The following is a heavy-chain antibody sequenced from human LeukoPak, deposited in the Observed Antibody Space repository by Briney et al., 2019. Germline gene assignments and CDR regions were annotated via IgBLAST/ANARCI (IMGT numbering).Heavy chain of an antibody. J-gene: IGHJ4*02. Sequence: GASVKVSCKASGYTFTSYGISWVRQAPGQGLEWMGWISAYNGNTNYAQKLQGRVTTTTDTSTSTAYMELRSLRSDDTAVYYCARVRSSNDYGDYEDYFDYWGQGTLVTVSS. CDR1: GYTFTSYG. V-gene: IGHV1-18*01. CDR3: ARVRSSNDYGDYEDYFDY. D-gene: IGHD4-17*01. CDR2: ISAYNGNT.